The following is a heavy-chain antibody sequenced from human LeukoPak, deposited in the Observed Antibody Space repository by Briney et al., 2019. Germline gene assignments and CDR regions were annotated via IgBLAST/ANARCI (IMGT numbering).Heavy chain of an antibody. D-gene: IGHD2-21*01. CDR3: VRDNPRCCGVIPANIDDY. CDR1: GFTFSRDS. V-gene: IGHV3-48*04. J-gene: IGHJ4*02. CDR2: INGGGSPI. Sequence: GGSLRLSCAASGFTFSRDSMNWVRQAPGKGLEWVSYINGGGSPIFYADSVRGRFTISRDNAKNSPYLQMNSLRAEDTAVYYCVRDNPRCCGVIPANIDDYWGQGTLVTVSS.